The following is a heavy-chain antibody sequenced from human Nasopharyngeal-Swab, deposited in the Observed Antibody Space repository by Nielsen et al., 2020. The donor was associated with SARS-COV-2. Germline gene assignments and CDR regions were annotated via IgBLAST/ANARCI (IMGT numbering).Heavy chain of an antibody. D-gene: IGHD2-8*02. CDR2: IKEDGSEK. CDR3: FTGHYMGV. J-gene: IGHJ6*03. Sequence: VCQAPGKGLEGVAKIKEDGSEKFYVDSVEGRFTISRDNGKNSLYLQMNSLRGDDTAVYYCFTGHYMGVWGKGTTVTVSS. V-gene: IGHV3-7*01.